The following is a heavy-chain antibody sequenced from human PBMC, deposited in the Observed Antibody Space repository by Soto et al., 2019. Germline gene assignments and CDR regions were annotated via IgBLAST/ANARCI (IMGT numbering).Heavy chain of an antibody. CDR3: ARKDSGYGDYMDV. Sequence: QVQLQESGPGLVKPSQTLSLTCTVSGGSISSGGYYWSWIRQHPGKGLEWIGYIYYSGSTYYNPSLTSRVTMSVDTSENQFSLRLSSVTAADTAVYYCARKDSGYGDYMDVWGKGTTVTVSS. D-gene: IGHD5-12*01. CDR1: GGSISSGGYY. J-gene: IGHJ6*03. CDR2: IYYSGST. V-gene: IGHV4-31*03.